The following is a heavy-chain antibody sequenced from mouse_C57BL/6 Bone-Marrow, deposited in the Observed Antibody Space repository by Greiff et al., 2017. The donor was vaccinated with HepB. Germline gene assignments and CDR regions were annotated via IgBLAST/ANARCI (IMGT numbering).Heavy chain of an antibody. CDR1: GYSITSGYY. D-gene: IGHD2-2*01. V-gene: IGHV3-6*01. J-gene: IGHJ3*01. CDR3: ARGGLWNGYGFAY. CDR2: ISYDGSN. Sequence: EVKLQESGPGLVKPSQSLSLTCSVTGYSITSGYYWNWIRQFPGNKLEWMGYISYDGSNNYNPSLKNRISITRDTSKNQFFLKLNSVTTEDTATYYGARGGLWNGYGFAYWGQGPLVTVSA.